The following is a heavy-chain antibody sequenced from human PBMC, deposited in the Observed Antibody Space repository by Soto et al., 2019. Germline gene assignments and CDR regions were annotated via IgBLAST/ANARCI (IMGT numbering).Heavy chain of an antibody. D-gene: IGHD5-18*01. V-gene: IGHV4-39*01. CDR3: ARGAGGYSYLYYFDY. CDR1: GGSISSGGYY. CDR2: IYYSGST. Sequence: SETLSLTCTVSGGSISSGGYYWGWIRQPPGKGLEWIGSIYYSGSTYYNPSLKSRVTISVDTSKNQFSLKLSSVAAADTAVYYCARGAGGYSYLYYFDYWGQGTLVTVSS. J-gene: IGHJ4*02.